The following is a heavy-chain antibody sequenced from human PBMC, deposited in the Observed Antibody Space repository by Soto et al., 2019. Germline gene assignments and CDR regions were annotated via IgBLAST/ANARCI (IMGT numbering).Heavy chain of an antibody. CDR1: GFTFSNAW. CDR3: TTADIVVVVAAIYLY. J-gene: IGHJ4*02. Sequence: GGSLRLSCAASGFTFSNAWMSWVRQAPGKGLEWVGRIKSKTDGGTTDYTAPVKGRFTISRDDSKNTLYLQMNSLKTEDTAVYYCTTADIVVVVAAIYLYWGQGTLVTVSS. CDR2: IKSKTDGGTT. D-gene: IGHD2-15*01. V-gene: IGHV3-15*01.